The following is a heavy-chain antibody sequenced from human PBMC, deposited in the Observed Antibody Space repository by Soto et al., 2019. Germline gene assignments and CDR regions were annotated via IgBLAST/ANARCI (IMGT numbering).Heavy chain of an antibody. J-gene: IGHJ4*02. Sequence: EVQLVESGGGLVQPGGSLRLSCVASGFTFSDDWMSWVRQTPGKGLEWVATIKQDGSEKYYVDSVKGRFIVSRDNAKNSLYLKMNSLRPEDTAVYYCARDSVDYFDYWGQGTLVTVSS. D-gene: IGHD2-15*01. CDR2: IKQDGSEK. CDR1: GFTFSDDW. CDR3: ARDSVDYFDY. V-gene: IGHV3-7*01.